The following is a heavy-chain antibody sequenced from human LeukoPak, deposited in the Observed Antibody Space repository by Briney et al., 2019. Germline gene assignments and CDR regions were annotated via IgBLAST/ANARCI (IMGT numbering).Heavy chain of an antibody. Sequence: PGGSLRLSCTVSGFSLSSYALSWVRRAPGKGLEWVSATSSSDAGKYYADSVRGRFTISRDNSRNTMYLQMNSLRVEDAAVYYCAKSLMVRGVILSRVPFDYWGQGTLVTVSS. V-gene: IGHV3-23*01. J-gene: IGHJ4*02. CDR2: TSSSDAGK. CDR1: GFSLSSYA. D-gene: IGHD3-10*01. CDR3: AKSLMVRGVILSRVPFDY.